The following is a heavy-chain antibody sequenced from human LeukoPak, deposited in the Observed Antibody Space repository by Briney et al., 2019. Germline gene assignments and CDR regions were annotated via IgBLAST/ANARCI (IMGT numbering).Heavy chain of an antibody. V-gene: IGHV3-74*01. CDR3: GRELDWLPTLDY. CDR1: GFTFSNYW. D-gene: IGHD3-9*01. Sequence: PGGSLRLSCAASGFTFSNYWMHWVRQAPGKGLVWVSRINSDGSSTRYADSVKGRFTISRDNAKNTLYLQMYSLRAEDTAVYYCGRELDWLPTLDYWGQGTLVTVSS. CDR2: INSDGSST. J-gene: IGHJ4*02.